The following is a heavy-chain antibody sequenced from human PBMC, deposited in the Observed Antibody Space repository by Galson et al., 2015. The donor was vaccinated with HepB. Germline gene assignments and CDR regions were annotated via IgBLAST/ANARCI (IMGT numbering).Heavy chain of an antibody. Sequence: SLRLSCAGSGFIFKDYALSWVRQAPGKGLQWVSGISGDTYGKYYTDSVKGWFTISRDNSNNRLYLQMTSVRADDTATYYCAKGRGWYTGFDSWGQGALVTVSS. CDR1: GFIFKDYA. CDR3: AKGRGWYTGFDS. J-gene: IGHJ4*02. V-gene: IGHV3-23*01. CDR2: ISGDTYGK. D-gene: IGHD6-19*01.